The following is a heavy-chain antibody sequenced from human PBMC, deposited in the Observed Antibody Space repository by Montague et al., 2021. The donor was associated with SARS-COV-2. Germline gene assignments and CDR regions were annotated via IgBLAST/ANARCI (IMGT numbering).Heavy chain of an antibody. J-gene: IGHJ5*02. D-gene: IGHD6-13*01. CDR2: IFYNGDT. CDR3: ATHRQHHNH. Sequence: SETLSLTCTVSGGSISSSSYYWGWIRQPPGKGLEWIGYIFYNGDTNYNPSLKSRVSISVDTSKNQFSLKLIAVTAADTAVYFCATHRQHHNHWGQGAMVAVSS. CDR1: GGSISSSSYY. V-gene: IGHV4-61*05.